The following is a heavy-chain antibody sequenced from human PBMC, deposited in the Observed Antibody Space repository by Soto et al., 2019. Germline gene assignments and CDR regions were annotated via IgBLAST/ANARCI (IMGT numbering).Heavy chain of an antibody. CDR1: GFTFTNYA. D-gene: IGHD3-16*01. J-gene: IGHJ4*02. Sequence: EVQLLESGGGLVQPGGSLRLSCAASGFTFTNYAMRWVRQAPGKGLEWISTIGGSDGRTYYADSVKGRFTISKDNSKKTLYLQMNNLRAEDTAIYYCARRGSDYSYFDYWGQGTLVTVSS. CDR2: IGGSDGRT. CDR3: ARRGSDYSYFDY. V-gene: IGHV3-23*01.